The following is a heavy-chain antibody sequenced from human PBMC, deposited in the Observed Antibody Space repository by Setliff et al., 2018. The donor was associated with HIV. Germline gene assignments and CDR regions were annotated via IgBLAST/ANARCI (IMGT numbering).Heavy chain of an antibody. CDR1: GFSFRNSFYN. D-gene: IGHD3-10*01. J-gene: IGHJ5*02. CDR2: IYYSGSI. Sequence: SETLSLTCNVSGFSFRNSFYNWGWIRQPPGKGLEWIGTIYYSGSIIYNPSLQSRVTMSVDTSKNQFSLKVRSLTAADTGLYYCARVKSIKTTLVRLWPRFDLWGQGTQVTVSS. CDR3: ARVKSIKTTLVRLWPRFDL. V-gene: IGHV4-39*07.